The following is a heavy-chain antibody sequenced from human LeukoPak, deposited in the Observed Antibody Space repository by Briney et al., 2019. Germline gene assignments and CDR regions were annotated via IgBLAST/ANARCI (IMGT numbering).Heavy chain of an antibody. CDR3: ARRYYDSGSSRYYFDY. J-gene: IGHJ4*02. CDR1: GGSISSYH. CDR2: IYYSGST. V-gene: IGHV4-59*01. Sequence: SETLSLTCTLSGGSISSYHWSWIRQPPGKGLEWIGYIYYSGSTNYNPSLKSRVTISVDTSKNQFSLKLSSVTAADTAVYYCARRYYDSGSSRYYFDYWGQGTLVTVSS. D-gene: IGHD3-10*01.